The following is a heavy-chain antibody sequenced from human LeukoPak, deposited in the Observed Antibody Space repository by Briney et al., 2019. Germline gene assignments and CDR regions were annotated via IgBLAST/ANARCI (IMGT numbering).Heavy chain of an antibody. V-gene: IGHV3-15*01. CDR3: TTDRGYSYGSEFDY. CDR2: IKSKTDGGTT. D-gene: IGHD5-18*01. J-gene: IGHJ4*02. Sequence: GRSLRLSCAASGFTFSNAWMSWVRQAPGKGLEWVGRIKSKTDGGTTDYAAPVKGRFTISRDDSKNTLYLQMNSLKTEDTAVYYCTTDRGYSYGSEFDYWGQGTLVTVSS. CDR1: GFTFSNAW.